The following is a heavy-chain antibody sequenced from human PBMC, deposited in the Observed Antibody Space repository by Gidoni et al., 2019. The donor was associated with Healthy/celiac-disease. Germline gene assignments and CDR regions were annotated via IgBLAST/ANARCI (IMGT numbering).Heavy chain of an antibody. CDR2: IYTSGST. J-gene: IGHJ6*02. V-gene: IGHV4-61*02. CDR3: ARARFWSGYYYGMDV. D-gene: IGHD3-3*01. CDR1: GGSISSGSYY. Sequence: QVQLQESGPGLVKPSQTLSLTCTVSGGSISSGSYYWSWIRQPAGMSLEWIGRIYTSGSTNYTPSLKSRVTISVVTSKNQFSLKLSSVTAADTAVYYCARARFWSGYYYGMDVWGQGTTVTVSS.